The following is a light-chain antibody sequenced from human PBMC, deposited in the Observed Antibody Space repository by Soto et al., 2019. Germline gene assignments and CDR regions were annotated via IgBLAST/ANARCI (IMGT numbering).Light chain of an antibody. J-gene: IGKJ1*01. CDR3: PQLNSYLTWT. V-gene: IGKV1-9*01. CDR2: AAS. CDR1: QGISSY. Sequence: DIQLTQSPSFLSASVGDRVTITCRASQGISSYLAWYQQKPGKAPKLLIYAASTLQSGVPSRFSGSGSGTEFTLAISSLQPEDCATYYCPQLNSYLTWTFGQGTKV.